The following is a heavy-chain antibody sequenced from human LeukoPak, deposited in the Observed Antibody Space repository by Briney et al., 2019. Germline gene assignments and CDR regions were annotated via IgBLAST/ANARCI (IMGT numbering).Heavy chain of an antibody. J-gene: IGHJ6*03. CDR3: ARDPDSGDYGYYYYYMDV. CDR1: GFTFSSYA. D-gene: IGHD4-17*01. V-gene: IGHV3-30*04. CDR2: ISYDGSNK. Sequence: GGSLRLSCAASGFTFSSYAMHWVRQAPGKGLEWVAVISYDGSNKYYADSVKGRFTISRDNSKNTLYLQMNSLRAEDTAVYYCARDPDSGDYGYYYYYMDVWGKGTTVTVSS.